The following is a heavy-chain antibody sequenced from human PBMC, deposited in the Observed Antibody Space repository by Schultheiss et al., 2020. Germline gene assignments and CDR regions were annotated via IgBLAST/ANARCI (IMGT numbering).Heavy chain of an antibody. CDR1: GGSISGYY. Sequence: SETLSLTCAVSGGSISGYYWSWIRQPPGRGLEWIGYIHSRGSSNYSPSLRSRLTISVDVSRNQLSLKLTSVTAADTAVYYCARLSGTYGRDCDYWGQGTLVTVSS. CDR3: ARLSGTYGRDCDY. J-gene: IGHJ4*02. D-gene: IGHD1-26*01. CDR2: IHSRGSS. V-gene: IGHV4-4*08.